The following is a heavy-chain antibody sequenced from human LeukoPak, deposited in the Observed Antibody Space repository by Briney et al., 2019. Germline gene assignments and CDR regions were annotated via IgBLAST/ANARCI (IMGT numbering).Heavy chain of an antibody. Sequence: ASVKVSCKASGYTFTSYGISWVRQAPGQGLEWMGWISAYNGNTNYAQKLQGRVTMTTDTSTNTAFMELRSLRSDDTAVYYCAREYGLPVAAMMFRYYYYGMDVWGQGTTVTVSS. V-gene: IGHV1-18*01. CDR1: GYTFTSYG. J-gene: IGHJ6*02. CDR3: AREYGLPVAAMMFRYYYYGMDV. D-gene: IGHD2-2*01. CDR2: ISAYNGNT.